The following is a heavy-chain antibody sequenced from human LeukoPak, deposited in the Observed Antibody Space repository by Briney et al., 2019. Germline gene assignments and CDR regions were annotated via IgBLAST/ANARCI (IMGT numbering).Heavy chain of an antibody. D-gene: IGHD1-26*01. J-gene: IGHJ4*02. CDR1: GGSISSYY. V-gene: IGHV4-59*01. Sequence: SETPSLTCTVSGGSISSYYWSWIRQTPGKGLEWIGYIYYSGSTNYNPSLKSRVTISVDTSKNQFSLKLSSVTAADTAVYYCARVVGATSVADYWGQGTLVTVSS. CDR2: IYYSGST. CDR3: ARVVGATSVADY.